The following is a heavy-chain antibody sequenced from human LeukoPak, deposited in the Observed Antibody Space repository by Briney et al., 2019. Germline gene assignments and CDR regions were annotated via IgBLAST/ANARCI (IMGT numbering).Heavy chain of an antibody. D-gene: IGHD5/OR15-5a*01. J-gene: IGHJ4*02. V-gene: IGHV4-34*01. CDR2: INHSGST. Sequence: PSETLSLTCAVYGGSFSGYYWSWIRQPPGKGLEWIGEINHSGSTNYNPSLKSRVTISLDTSKNQFSLRLTSVTAADTSVYYCARSMGVSPFDYWGQGTLLIVSS. CDR3: ARSMGVSPFDY. CDR1: GGSFSGYY.